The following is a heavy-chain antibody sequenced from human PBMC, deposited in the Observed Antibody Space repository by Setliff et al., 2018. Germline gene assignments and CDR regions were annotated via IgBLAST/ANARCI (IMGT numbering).Heavy chain of an antibody. CDR1: GYAFTTYY. Sequence: ASVKVSCKASGYAFTTYYMHWVRQAPGQGLEWIGVINPSDGSTTYAQKFQGRVTITAEKSTNTVYMELSSLRSEDTAVYYCARVAGIPVTGTSWYFDLWGRGTLVTVSS. J-gene: IGHJ2*01. CDR2: INPSDGST. D-gene: IGHD6-19*01. CDR3: ARVAGIPVTGTSWYFDL. V-gene: IGHV1-46*01.